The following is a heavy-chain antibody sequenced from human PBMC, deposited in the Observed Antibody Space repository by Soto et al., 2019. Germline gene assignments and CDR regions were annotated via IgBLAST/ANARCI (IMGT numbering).Heavy chain of an antibody. Sequence: QVQLVESGGGVVQPGRSLRLSCAASGFTFSSYGMHWVRQAPGKGLEWVAVIWYDGSNKYYADSVKGRFTISRDNSKNTLYLQMNSLRAEDTAVYYCAIPTHNYYDSSGYYYWGQGTLVTVSS. V-gene: IGHV3-33*01. CDR1: GFTFSSYG. CDR3: AIPTHNYYDSSGYYY. D-gene: IGHD3-22*01. CDR2: IWYDGSNK. J-gene: IGHJ4*02.